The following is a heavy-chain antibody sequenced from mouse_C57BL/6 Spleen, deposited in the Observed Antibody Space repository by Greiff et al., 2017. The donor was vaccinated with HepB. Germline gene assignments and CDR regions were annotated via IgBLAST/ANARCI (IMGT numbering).Heavy chain of an antibody. J-gene: IGHJ3*01. CDR1: GYTFTSYW. Sequence: QVQLQQPGTELVKPGALVKLSCKASGYTFTSYWMHWVKQRPGQGLEWIGNINPSNGGTNYNEKFKSKATLTVDKSSSTAYMQLSSLTSEDSAVYYCARGGLDYEGFAYWGQGTLVTVSA. D-gene: IGHD2-3*01. CDR2: INPSNGGT. CDR3: ARGGLDYEGFAY. V-gene: IGHV1-53*01.